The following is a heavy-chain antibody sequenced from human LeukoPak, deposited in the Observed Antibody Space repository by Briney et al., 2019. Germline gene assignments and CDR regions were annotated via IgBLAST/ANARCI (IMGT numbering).Heavy chain of an antibody. D-gene: IGHD4-17*01. CDR2: ISSSSSTI. CDR1: GFTFSSYA. CDR3: ARDGSTVTSYYYMDV. V-gene: IGHV3-48*04. Sequence: GGSLRLSCAASGFTFSSYAMSWVRQAPGKGLEWVSYISSSSSTIYYADSVKGRFTISGDNAKNSLYLQMNSLRAEDTAVYYCARDGSTVTSYYYMDVWGKGTTVTVSS. J-gene: IGHJ6*03.